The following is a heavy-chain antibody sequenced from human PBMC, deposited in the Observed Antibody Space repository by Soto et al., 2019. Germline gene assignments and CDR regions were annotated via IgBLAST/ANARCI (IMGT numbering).Heavy chain of an antibody. Sequence: GGSLRLSCAASGFTFSSYAMSWVRQAPGEGLEWVSAISGSGGSTYYADSVKGRFTISRDNSKNTLYLQMNSLRAEDTAVYYCAKDRPINYYYYYGMDVWGQGTTVTVS. V-gene: IGHV3-23*01. CDR1: GFTFSSYA. J-gene: IGHJ6*02. CDR2: ISGSGGST. CDR3: AKDRPINYYYYYGMDV.